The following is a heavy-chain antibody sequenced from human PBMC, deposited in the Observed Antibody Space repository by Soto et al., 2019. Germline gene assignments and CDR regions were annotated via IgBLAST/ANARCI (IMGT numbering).Heavy chain of an antibody. D-gene: IGHD2-8*01. V-gene: IGHV3-13*01. CDR1: GFTFSSYD. Sequence: GGSLRLSCAASGFTFSSYDMHWVPQATGKGLEWVSAIGTAGDTYYPGSVKGRFTISRENAKNSLYLQMNSLRAGDTAVYYCAKEGGVLMVYAPHYYYGMDVWG. J-gene: IGHJ6*02. CDR3: AKEGGVLMVYAPHYYYGMDV. CDR2: IGTAGDT.